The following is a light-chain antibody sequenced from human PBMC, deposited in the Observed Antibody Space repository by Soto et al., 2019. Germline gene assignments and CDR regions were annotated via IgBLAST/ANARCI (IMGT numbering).Light chain of an antibody. J-gene: IGKJ4*01. V-gene: IGKV1-5*01. CDR1: QSISSW. CDR3: QQYNTYSSLT. CDR2: DAS. Sequence: DIQMTQSPSTLSASVGDRVTITWLASQSISSWLAWYQQKLGRAPRLLIYDASSLESGVPSRFSGSGYGKEFNLTISSLQPDDFATYHCQQYNTYSSLTLGGGTKV.